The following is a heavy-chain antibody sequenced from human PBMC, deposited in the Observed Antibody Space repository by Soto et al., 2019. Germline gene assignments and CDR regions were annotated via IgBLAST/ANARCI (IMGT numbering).Heavy chain of an antibody. V-gene: IGHV4-59*01. CDR3: ARDLWGYCGTDCYPLDV. D-gene: IGHD2-21*02. J-gene: IGHJ6*02. CDR1: GGTISSYD. CDR2: IYYSGST. Sequence: SESISLRCTVSGGTISSYDGSWIRKSPGKGLEWIGYIYYSGSTNYNPSLKSRVTISVDTSKNQFSLRLNSVTAADTAVYYCARDLWGYCGTDCYPLDVWGQGTTVTVSS.